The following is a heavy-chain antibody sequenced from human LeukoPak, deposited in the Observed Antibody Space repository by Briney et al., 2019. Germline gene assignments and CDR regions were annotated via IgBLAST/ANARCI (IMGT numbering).Heavy chain of an antibody. CDR1: GFTFSSYA. D-gene: IGHD3-10*02. V-gene: IGHV3-23*01. Sequence: GGSLRLSCAASGFTFSSYAMSWVRQAPGKGLEWVSGISGSDGSTNYADSVKGRFTISRDNAKNSLYLQMNSLRAEDTAVYYCAELGITMIGGVWGKGTTVTISS. J-gene: IGHJ6*04. CDR3: AELGITMIGGV. CDR2: ISGSDGST.